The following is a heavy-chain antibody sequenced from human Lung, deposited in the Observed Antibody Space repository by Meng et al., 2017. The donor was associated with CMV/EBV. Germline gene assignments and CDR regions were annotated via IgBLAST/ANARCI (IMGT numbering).Heavy chain of an antibody. Sequence: SXXASGDIFLCSSLHWVRQAPGQGLEWMGWINPNSGGTNYAQKFQGRVTMTRDTSISTAYMDLSRLKSDDTAVYYCARGLGDYCSTTSCSYGVDVWGKGX. V-gene: IGHV1-2*02. CDR1: GDIFLCSS. CDR2: INPNSGGT. CDR3: ARGLGDYCSTTSCSYGVDV. J-gene: IGHJ6*04. D-gene: IGHD2-2*01.